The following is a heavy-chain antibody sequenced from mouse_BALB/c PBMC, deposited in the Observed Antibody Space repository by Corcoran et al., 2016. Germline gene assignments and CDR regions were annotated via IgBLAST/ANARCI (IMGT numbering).Heavy chain of an antibody. CDR2: IDPANGNT. Sequence: EVQLQQSGAELVKPGASVKLSCTASGFNIKDTYMHWVKQRPEQGLEWIGRIDPANGNTKYDPKFQGKATITADTSSNTTYLQLSSLTSEDTAVYYCARPPGSSYGYWGQGTTLTVSS. CDR3: ARPPGSSYGY. D-gene: IGHD1-1*01. V-gene: IGHV14-3*02. CDR1: GFNIKDTY. J-gene: IGHJ2*01.